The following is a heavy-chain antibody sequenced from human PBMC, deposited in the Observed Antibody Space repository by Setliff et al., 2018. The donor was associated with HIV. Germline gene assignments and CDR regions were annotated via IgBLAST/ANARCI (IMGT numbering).Heavy chain of an antibody. CDR2: IYPNTGGT. D-gene: IGHD4-17*01. V-gene: IGHV1-2*02. CDR1: GYTFTDYY. J-gene: IGHJ4*02. Sequence: VKVSCKASGYTFTDYYIHWVRQAPGQGLEWMGWIYPNTGGTNYAQKFQGRVTMTRDTSIRTAYMELRMLTSDDTAIYYCTRSTTADWGQGTMVTVSS. CDR3: TRSTTAD.